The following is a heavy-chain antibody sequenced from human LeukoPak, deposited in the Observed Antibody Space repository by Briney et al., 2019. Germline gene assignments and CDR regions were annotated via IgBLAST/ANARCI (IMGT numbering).Heavy chain of an antibody. D-gene: IGHD2-2*01. CDR1: GGSISNYY. V-gene: IGHV4-59*08. CDR2: IYYSGST. CDR3: ARGWTYCSSTSCYAFDI. J-gene: IGHJ3*02. Sequence: SETLSLTCTVSGGSISNYYWSWIRQPPGKGLEWIGYIYYSGSTNYNPSLKSRVTISVDTSKNQFSLNLSSVTAADTAVYYCARGWTYCSSTSCYAFDIWGQGTVVTVSS.